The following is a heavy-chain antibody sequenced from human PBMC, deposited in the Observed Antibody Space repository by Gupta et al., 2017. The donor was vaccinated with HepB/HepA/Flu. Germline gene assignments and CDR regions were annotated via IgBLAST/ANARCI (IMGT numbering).Heavy chain of an antibody. Sequence: QVQLVQSGAEVKKPGASVKVSCKASGYIFTNYGFSWVRQAPGQGLEWMGWISVYNGNTYYAQKFQGRVTLITDTSTSTAYMDLRRLRSDDTAVYYCARDVVGTGDNVFDIWGQGTMVTVSS. CDR1: GYIFTNYG. J-gene: IGHJ3*02. CDR2: ISVYNGNT. V-gene: IGHV1-18*01. CDR3: ARDVVGTGDNVFDI. D-gene: IGHD5-12*01.